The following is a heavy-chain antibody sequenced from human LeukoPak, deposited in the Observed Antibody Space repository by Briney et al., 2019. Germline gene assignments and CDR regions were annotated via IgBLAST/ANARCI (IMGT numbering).Heavy chain of an antibody. CDR1: GGSISSYY. J-gene: IGHJ6*02. Sequence: SETLSLTCTVSGGSISSYYWSWIRQPPAKGLEWIGYIYYSGSTNYNPSLKSRVTISVDTSKNQFSLKLSSVTAADTAVYYCARDHGSIGYYYGMDVWGQGTTVTVSS. CDR3: ARDHGSIGYYYGMDV. V-gene: IGHV4-59*01. CDR2: IYYSGST.